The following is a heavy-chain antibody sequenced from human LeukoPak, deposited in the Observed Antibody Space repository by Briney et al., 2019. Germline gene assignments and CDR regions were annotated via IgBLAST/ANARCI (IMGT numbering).Heavy chain of an antibody. CDR3: AKVIYYYDSSGYRRPSWFDP. V-gene: IGHV3-23*01. D-gene: IGHD3-22*01. Sequence: SGGSLRLSCAASGFTFSSYAMSWVRQAPGKGLEWVSGISGSGGSTYYADSVKGRFTISRDNSKNTLYLQMNSLRAEDTAVYYRAKVIYYYDSSGYRRPSWFDPWGQGTLVTVSS. CDR1: GFTFSSYA. J-gene: IGHJ5*02. CDR2: ISGSGGST.